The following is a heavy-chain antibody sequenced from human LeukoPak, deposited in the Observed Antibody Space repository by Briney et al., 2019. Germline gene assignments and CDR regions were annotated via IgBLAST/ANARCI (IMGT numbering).Heavy chain of an antibody. CDR1: DGSISSGGYS. CDR2: IYHSGST. D-gene: IGHD5-12*01. CDR3: ARYLSYDSGFDY. Sequence: SETLSLTCAVSDGSISSGGYSWSWIRQPPGKGLEWIGYIYHSGSTYYNPSLKSRVTISVDRSKNQFSLKLSSVTAADTAVYYCARYLSYDSGFDYWGQGTLVTVSS. J-gene: IGHJ4*02. V-gene: IGHV4-30-2*01.